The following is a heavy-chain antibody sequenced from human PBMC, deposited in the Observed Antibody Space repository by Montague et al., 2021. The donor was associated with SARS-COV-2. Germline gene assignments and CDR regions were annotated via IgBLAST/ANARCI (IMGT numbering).Heavy chain of an antibody. CDR1: GGSVSSSSYY. D-gene: IGHD3-10*01. CDR3: ARHITGSGNAFDI. Sequence: SETLSLTCAVSGGSVSSSSYYWGWIRQPPGKGLERIGSIYYTGSTYYNPSLKSRVTISVDTSKNQFSLKLSSVTAADTAVYYCARHITGSGNAFDIWGQGTMVTVSS. J-gene: IGHJ3*02. V-gene: IGHV4-39*01. CDR2: IYYTGST.